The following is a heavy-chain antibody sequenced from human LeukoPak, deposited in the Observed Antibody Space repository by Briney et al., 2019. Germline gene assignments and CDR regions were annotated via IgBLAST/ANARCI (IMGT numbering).Heavy chain of an antibody. CDR1: GFTFSTYA. CDR3: AKARYHDSSGPFDY. V-gene: IGHV3-23*01. D-gene: IGHD3-22*01. J-gene: IGHJ4*02. Sequence: PGGSLRLSCAASGFTFSTYAMSWVRQAPGKGLEWVSSISGSATNTYYADSVKGRFTISRDKSKNTLDLQMNSLRAEDTAVYYCAKARYHDSSGPFDYWGQGTLVTVSS. CDR2: ISGSATNT.